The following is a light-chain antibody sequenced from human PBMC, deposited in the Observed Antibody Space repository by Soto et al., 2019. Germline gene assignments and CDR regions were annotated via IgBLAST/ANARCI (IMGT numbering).Light chain of an antibody. Sequence: EIVLTQSPGTLSLSPGERVSLSCRASQSVSSDYLAWYQQKPGQAPRLLMSGASTRAPAIPDRFSGSGSGTDFTLTISRLEPGDFAVYFCQQSSRSPVTFGQGTRLEIK. CDR2: GAS. J-gene: IGKJ5*01. CDR3: QQSSRSPVT. V-gene: IGKV3-20*01. CDR1: QSVSSDY.